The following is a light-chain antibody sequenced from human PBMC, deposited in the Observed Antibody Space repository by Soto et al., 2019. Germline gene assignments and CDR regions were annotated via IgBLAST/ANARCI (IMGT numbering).Light chain of an antibody. Sequence: QSALTQPASVSGSPGQSMTISCTGTSSDVGGYNYVSWYQQHPGKAPKLMIYDVSNRPSGVSNRFSGSKSGNTASLTISGLQAEDEADYYCSSYTSSSTLYVFGPGTKVTVL. J-gene: IGLJ1*01. CDR1: SSDVGGYNY. CDR2: DVS. V-gene: IGLV2-14*01. CDR3: SSYTSSSTLYV.